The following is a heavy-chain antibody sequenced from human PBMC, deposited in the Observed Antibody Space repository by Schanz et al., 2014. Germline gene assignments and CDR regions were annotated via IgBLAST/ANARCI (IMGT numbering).Heavy chain of an antibody. CDR2: ISGSSIHK. J-gene: IGHJ4*02. CDR3: ARDLISSGWCG. CDR1: GFTFSDYY. V-gene: IGHV3-11*05. Sequence: QVYLVESGGDLVKPGGSLRLSCAASGFTFSDYYMAWIRQAPGKGLEWVSHISGSSIHKNYADSVKGRFSISRDNSKNTLYLQMNSLRVEDTAVYYCARDLISSGWCGWGQGSLVTVSS. D-gene: IGHD6-19*01.